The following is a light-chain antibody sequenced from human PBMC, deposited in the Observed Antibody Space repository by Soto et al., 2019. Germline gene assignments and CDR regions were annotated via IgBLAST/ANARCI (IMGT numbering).Light chain of an antibody. CDR1: SRDVGGYNY. J-gene: IGLJ2*01. Sequence: QSALTQPPHASGSPGQSVTISCTGTSRDVGGYNYVSWYQQHPGKAPKLMIYEVSKRPSGVPDRFSGSKSGNTASLTVSGLQAEDEADFYCSSYAGSNTFEVFGGGTKLTVL. CDR2: EVS. CDR3: SSYAGSNTFEV. V-gene: IGLV2-8*01.